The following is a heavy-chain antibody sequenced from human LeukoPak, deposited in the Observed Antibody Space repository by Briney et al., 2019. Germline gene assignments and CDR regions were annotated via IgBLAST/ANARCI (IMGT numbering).Heavy chain of an antibody. CDR2: ISSTSSTI. J-gene: IGHJ5*02. CDR1: GFTFISYS. Sequence: GGSLRLSCAASGFTFISYSMNWVRQAPGKGLEWVSYISSTSSTIYYADSVKGRFTISRDNAKNSLYLQMNSLRAEDTAVYYCARVRIAAAGWFDPWGQGTLVTVSS. V-gene: IGHV3-48*01. CDR3: ARVRIAAAGWFDP. D-gene: IGHD6-13*01.